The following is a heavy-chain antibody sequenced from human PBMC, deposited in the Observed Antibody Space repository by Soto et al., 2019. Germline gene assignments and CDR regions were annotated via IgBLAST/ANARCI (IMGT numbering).Heavy chain of an antibody. CDR3: AAGDYDFWSGYYDPFDY. J-gene: IGHJ4*02. D-gene: IGHD3-3*01. CDR2: IVVGSGNT. V-gene: IGHV1-58*01. CDR1: GYTFTSSA. Sequence: SVKVSCKASGYTFTSSAVQWVRQARGQRLEWIGWIVVGSGNTNYAQKFQERVTITRDMSTSTAYMELSSLRSEDTAVYYCAAGDYDFWSGYYDPFDYWGQGTLVTVSS.